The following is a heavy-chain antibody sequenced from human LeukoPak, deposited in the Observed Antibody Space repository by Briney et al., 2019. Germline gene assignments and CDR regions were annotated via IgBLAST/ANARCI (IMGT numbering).Heavy chain of an antibody. Sequence: GGSLRLSCAASGFTVSSNYMSWVRQAPGKGLEWVSVIYSGGSTYYADSVKGRFTISRDNSKNTLYLQMNSLRAEDTAVYYCARQHGIAVAGTLFRRYHYYMDVWGKGTTVTISS. CDR3: ARQHGIAVAGTLFRRYHYYMDV. CDR2: IYSGGST. V-gene: IGHV3-66*04. J-gene: IGHJ6*03. CDR1: GFTVSSNY. D-gene: IGHD6-19*01.